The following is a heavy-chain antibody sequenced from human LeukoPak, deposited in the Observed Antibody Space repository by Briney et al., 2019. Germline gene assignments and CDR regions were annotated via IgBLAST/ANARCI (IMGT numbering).Heavy chain of an antibody. CDR2: IYYSGST. Sequence: SETLPLTCTVSGGSISSSSYYWGWIRQPPGKGLEWIGSIYYSGSTYYNPSLKSRVTISVDTSKNQFSLKLSSVTAADAAVYYCARNLGAVAGTRWFDPWGQGTLVTVSS. CDR3: ARNLGAVAGTRWFDP. D-gene: IGHD6-19*01. V-gene: IGHV4-39*01. CDR1: GGSISSSSYY. J-gene: IGHJ5*02.